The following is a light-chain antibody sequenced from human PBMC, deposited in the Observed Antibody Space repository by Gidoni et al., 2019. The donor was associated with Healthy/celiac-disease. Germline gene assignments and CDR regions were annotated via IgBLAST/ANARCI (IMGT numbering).Light chain of an antibody. J-gene: IGLJ2*01. V-gene: IGLV1-44*01. CDR3: ASWDDSLNGRV. Sequence: QSVLTQPPSASGTPGQRVTISCSGSSSNIAINTVHWYQQLPGTAPKLLMDSNNQRPSGVPDRFSGSKSGTSASLAISGLQPEDEADYYCASWDDSLNGRVFGGGTKLTVL. CDR1: SSNIAINT. CDR2: SNN.